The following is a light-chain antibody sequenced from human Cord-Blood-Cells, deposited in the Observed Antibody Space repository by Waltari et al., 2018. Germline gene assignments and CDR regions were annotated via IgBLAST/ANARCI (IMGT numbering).Light chain of an antibody. CDR1: SSDVGSYNL. V-gene: IGLV2-23*02. Sequence: QSALTQPASVSGSPGQSITNSCTGTSSDVGSYNLVSWYQQHPGKAPKLMIDEVSKRPSGVSNRFSGSKSGNTASLTISGLQAEDEADYYCCSYAGSSTWVFGGGTKLTVL. J-gene: IGLJ3*02. CDR3: CSYAGSSTWV. CDR2: EVS.